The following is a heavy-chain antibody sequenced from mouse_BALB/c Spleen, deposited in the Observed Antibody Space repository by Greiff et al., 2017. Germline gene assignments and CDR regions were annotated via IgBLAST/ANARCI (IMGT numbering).Heavy chain of an antibody. CDR1: GYAFSSYW. Sequence: VQLQQSGAELVRPGSSVKISCKASGYAFSSYWMNWVKQRPGQGLEWIGQIYPGDGDTNYNGTFKGKATLTADKSSSTAYMQLSSLTSEDSAVYFCARLGGYDRYDGPYFDYWGQGTTLTVSS. CDR3: ARLGGYDRYDGPYFDY. CDR2: IYPGDGDT. D-gene: IGHD2-14*01. J-gene: IGHJ2*01. V-gene: IGHV1-80*01.